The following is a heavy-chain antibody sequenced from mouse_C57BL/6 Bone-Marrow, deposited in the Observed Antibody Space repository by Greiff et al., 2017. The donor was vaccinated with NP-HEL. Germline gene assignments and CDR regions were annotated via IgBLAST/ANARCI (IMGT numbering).Heavy chain of an antibody. D-gene: IGHD1-3*01. Sequence: EVKLMESGEGLVKPGGSLKLSCAASGFTFSSYAMSWVRQTPEKRLEWVAYISSGGDYIYYADTVKGRFTISSDNARNTLYLQMSSLKSEDTAMYYCTRDQYIGYAMDYWGQGTSVTVSS. CDR1: GFTFSSYA. V-gene: IGHV5-9-1*02. J-gene: IGHJ4*01. CDR3: TRDQYIGYAMDY. CDR2: ISSGGDYI.